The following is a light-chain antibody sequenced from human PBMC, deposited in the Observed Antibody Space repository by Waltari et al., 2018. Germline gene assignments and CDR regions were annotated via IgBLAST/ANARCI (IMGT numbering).Light chain of an antibody. CDR2: GAT. CDR1: QGIRNW. V-gene: IGKV1-12*01. Sequence: DIQLTQSPSSVSASVGDRVTITCRASQGIRNWLAWYQQKPGKASKLLIFGATTLQSGVPSRFSGSESGTDFTLTISSLQPEDFATYYCQQANTFPLTFGGGTKVEIK. J-gene: IGKJ4*01. CDR3: QQANTFPLT.